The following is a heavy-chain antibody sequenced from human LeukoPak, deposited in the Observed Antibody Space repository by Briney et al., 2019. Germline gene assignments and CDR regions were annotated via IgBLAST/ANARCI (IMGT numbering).Heavy chain of an antibody. J-gene: IGHJ6*02. CDR1: GYTFTSYY. V-gene: IGHV1-46*01. CDR3: ARGVPTTYGMDV. CDR2: INPSGGST. D-gene: IGHD1-14*01. Sequence: ASVKVSCKASGYTFTSYYMHWVRQAPGQGLEWMGIINPSGGSTSYAQKFQGRVTMTRVTSTSTVYTELSSLRSEDTAVYYCARGVPTTYGMDVWGQGTTVTVSS.